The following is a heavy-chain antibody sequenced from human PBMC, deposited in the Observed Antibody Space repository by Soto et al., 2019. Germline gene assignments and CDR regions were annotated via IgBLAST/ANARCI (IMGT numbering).Heavy chain of an antibody. CDR1: GYTFTSYG. V-gene: IGHV1-69*05. Sequence: ASVKVSCKASGYTFTSYGISWVRQAPGQGLEWMGGIIPIFGTANYAQKFQERVTITRDMSTSTAYMELSSLRSEDTAVYYCAADAFSHYPLGAFDIWGQGTMVTVSS. CDR2: IIPIFGTA. D-gene: IGHD3-10*01. J-gene: IGHJ3*02. CDR3: AADAFSHYPLGAFDI.